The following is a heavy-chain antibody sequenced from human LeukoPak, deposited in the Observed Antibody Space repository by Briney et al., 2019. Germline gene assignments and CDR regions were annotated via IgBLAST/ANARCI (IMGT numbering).Heavy chain of an antibody. J-gene: IGHJ4*02. CDR1: GGSISSSSYY. Sequence: SETLSLTCTVSGGSISSSSYYWGWIRQPPGKGLEWIGRIYTSGSTNYNPSLKSRVTMSVDTSKNQISLKLSSVTAADTAVYYCASGDYGDYGEGYWGQGTLVTVSS. CDR2: IYTSGST. CDR3: ASGDYGDYGEGY. D-gene: IGHD4-17*01. V-gene: IGHV4-39*07.